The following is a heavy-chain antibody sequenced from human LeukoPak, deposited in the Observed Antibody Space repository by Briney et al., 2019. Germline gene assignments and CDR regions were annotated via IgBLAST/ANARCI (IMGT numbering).Heavy chain of an antibody. V-gene: IGHV4-30-4*08. D-gene: IGHD3-3*01. CDR1: GGSISSSSVY. Sequence: SETLSLTCTVSGGSISSSSVYWGWIRQPPGKGLEYIGYIYYSGTTYYNPSLKSRITMSVDMSANQFSLRLTSVSAADTAVYYCTRAYWIGFHFDSWGQGILVSVSS. CDR3: TRAYWIGFHFDS. CDR2: IYYSGTT. J-gene: IGHJ4*02.